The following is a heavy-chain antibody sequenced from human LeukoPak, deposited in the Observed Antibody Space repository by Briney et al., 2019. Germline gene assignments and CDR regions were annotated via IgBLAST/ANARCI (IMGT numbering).Heavy chain of an antibody. CDR1: GGSISSYY. V-gene: IGHV4-59*12. D-gene: IGHD3-3*01. CDR2: IYYSGST. Sequence: SETLSLTCTVSGGSISSYYWSWIRQPPGKGVERIGYIYYSGSTNYNPSLKSRVTISVDTSKNQFSLKLSSVTAADTAVYYCARGGYDFWSGDWFDYWGQGTLVTVSS. J-gene: IGHJ4*02. CDR3: ARGGYDFWSGDWFDY.